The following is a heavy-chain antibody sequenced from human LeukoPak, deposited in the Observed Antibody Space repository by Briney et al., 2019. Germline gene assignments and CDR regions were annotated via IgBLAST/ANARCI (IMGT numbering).Heavy chain of an antibody. J-gene: IGHJ4*02. D-gene: IGHD5-18*01. CDR3: AKAGRRGYSYGHRFKYYFDY. V-gene: IGHV3-30*18. CDR1: GFTLSSYG. Sequence: GGSLRLSCAASGFTLSSYGMHWVRQAPGKELEWVAVISYDGSNKYYADSVKGRFTISRDNSKNTLYLQMKSLRAEDTAVYYCAKAGRRGYSYGHRFKYYFDYWGQGTLVTVSS. CDR2: ISYDGSNK.